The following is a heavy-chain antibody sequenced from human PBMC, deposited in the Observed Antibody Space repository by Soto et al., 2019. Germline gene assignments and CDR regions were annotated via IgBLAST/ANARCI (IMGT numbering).Heavy chain of an antibody. CDR1: GGTFSSYA. Sequence: SVKVSCKASGGTFSSYAISWVRRAPGQGLEWMGGIIPIFGTANYAQKFQGRVTITADESTSTAYMELSSLRSEDTAVYYCARDPYSSGWYDYWGQGTLVTVST. D-gene: IGHD6-19*01. CDR2: IIPIFGTA. CDR3: ARDPYSSGWYDY. V-gene: IGHV1-69*13. J-gene: IGHJ4*02.